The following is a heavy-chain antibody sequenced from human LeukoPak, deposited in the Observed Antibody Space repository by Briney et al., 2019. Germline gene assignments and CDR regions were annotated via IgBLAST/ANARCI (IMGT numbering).Heavy chain of an antibody. J-gene: IGHJ6*04. CDR2: INHSGST. CDR1: GGSFSGYY. Sequence: PSETLSLTCAVYGGSFSGYYWSWLRQPPGKGLEWIGEINHSGSTNYNPSLKSRVTISVDTSKNQFSLKLSSVTAADTAVYYCARDGVYYYYYYGMDVWGKGTTVTVSS. D-gene: IGHD3-16*01. CDR3: ARDGVYYYYYYGMDV. V-gene: IGHV4-34*01.